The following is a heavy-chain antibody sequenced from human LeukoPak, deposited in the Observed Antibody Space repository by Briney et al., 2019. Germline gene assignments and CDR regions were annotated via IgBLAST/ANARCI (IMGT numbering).Heavy chain of an antibody. J-gene: IGHJ5*02. CDR1: GFTFSSYS. CDR3: ARGAVGATIWFDP. V-gene: IGHV3-21*01. CDR2: ISSSSSYI. Sequence: GGSLRLSCAASGFTFSSYSMNWVRQAPGKGLEWVSSISSSSSYIYYADSVKGRFTISRDNAKNSLYLQMNSLRAEDTAVYYCARGAVGATIWFDPWGQGTLVTVSS. D-gene: IGHD1-26*01.